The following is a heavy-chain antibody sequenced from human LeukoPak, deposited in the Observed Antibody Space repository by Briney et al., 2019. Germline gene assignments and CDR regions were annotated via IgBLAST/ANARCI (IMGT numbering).Heavy chain of an antibody. J-gene: IGHJ4*02. Sequence: GASVKVSCKASGYSFSYFGINWVRQAPGQGLEWMGWINCYNGNTNYAQKSEGRLTLTTDTATSSVYMELRNLRSDDTAVYYCARGLDAAAGLASFDYWGQGTLVTVSS. CDR1: GYSFSYFG. V-gene: IGHV1-18*01. D-gene: IGHD6-25*01. CDR2: INCYNGNT. CDR3: ARGLDAAAGLASFDY.